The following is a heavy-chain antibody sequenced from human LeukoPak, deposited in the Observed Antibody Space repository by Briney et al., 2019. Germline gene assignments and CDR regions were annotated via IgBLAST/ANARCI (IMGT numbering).Heavy chain of an antibody. V-gene: IGHV1-18*01. CDR1: GYTFTSYG. CDR2: ISAYNGDT. Sequence: ASVKVSCKASGYTFTSYGISWVLQAPGQGLEWMGWISAYNGDTNYAQKFQGRVTMTTDTSTSTAYMELRSLRSDDTAVYYCARDQREAHYYDSSGYYHDAFDIWGQGTMVTVSS. CDR3: ARDQREAHYYDSSGYYHDAFDI. J-gene: IGHJ3*02. D-gene: IGHD3-22*01.